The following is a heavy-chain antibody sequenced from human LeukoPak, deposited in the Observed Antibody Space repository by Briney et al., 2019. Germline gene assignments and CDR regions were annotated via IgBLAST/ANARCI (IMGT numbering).Heavy chain of an antibody. CDR1: GFTFGDYA. CDR2: IRSKAYGGTT. D-gene: IGHD1-26*01. Sequence: GGSLRLSCTASGFTFGDYAMSWVRQAPGKGLEWVGFIRSKAYGGTTEYAASVKGRFTISRDDSKSIAYLQMNSLKTEDTAVYYCAKIVAISGRPREGFDYWGQGTLVTVSS. V-gene: IGHV3-49*04. CDR3: AKIVAISGRPREGFDY. J-gene: IGHJ4*02.